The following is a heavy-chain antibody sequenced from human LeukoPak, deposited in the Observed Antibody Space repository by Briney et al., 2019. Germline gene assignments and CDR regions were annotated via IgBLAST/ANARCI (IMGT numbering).Heavy chain of an antibody. Sequence: GASVKVSCKASGYTFTGYYMHWVRQAPGQGREWMGWINPNSGGTNYAQKFQGRVTMTRDTSISTAYMELSRLRSDDTAVYYCARGATYSSSSALDYWGQGTLVTVSS. CDR1: GYTFTGYY. CDR2: INPNSGGT. J-gene: IGHJ4*02. CDR3: ARGATYSSSSALDY. V-gene: IGHV1-2*02. D-gene: IGHD6-6*01.